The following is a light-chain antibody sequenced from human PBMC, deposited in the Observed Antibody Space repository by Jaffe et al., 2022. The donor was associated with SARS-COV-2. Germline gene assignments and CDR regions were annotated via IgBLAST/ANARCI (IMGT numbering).Light chain of an antibody. CDR1: QSVSSS. V-gene: IGKV3-15*01. Sequence: EIVMTQSPATLSVSPGERATLSCRASQSVSSSLAWYQQKPGQVPRLLIYDVSTRATGIPARFSGSGSGTEFTLTISSLQSEDFAVYYCQQYSNWPPWTFGQGTKVEIK. CDR3: QQYSNWPPWT. J-gene: IGKJ1*01. CDR2: DVS.